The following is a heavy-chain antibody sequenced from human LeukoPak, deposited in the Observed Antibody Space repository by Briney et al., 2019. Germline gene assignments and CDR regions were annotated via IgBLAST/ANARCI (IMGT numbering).Heavy chain of an antibody. V-gene: IGHV3-53*01. J-gene: IGHJ4*02. CDR3: ARDKAAAGTFDY. CDR2: IYSGGST. D-gene: IGHD6-13*01. Sequence: QPGRSLRLSCAASGFTFSSYAMHWVRQAPGKGLEWVSVIYSGGSTYYADSVKGRFTISRDNSKNTLYLQMNSLRAEDTAVYYCARDKAAAGTFDYWGQGTLVTVSS. CDR1: GFTFSSYA.